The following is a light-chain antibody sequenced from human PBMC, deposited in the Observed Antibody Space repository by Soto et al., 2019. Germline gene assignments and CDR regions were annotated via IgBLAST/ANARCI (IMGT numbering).Light chain of an antibody. CDR1: SSDVGGYNY. J-gene: IGLJ2*01. CDR2: DVS. CDR3: SSYTSSSTVV. V-gene: IGLV2-14*01. Sequence: QSVLTQPASVSGSPGQSITISCTGTSSDVGGYNYVYWYQQHPGKAPKLMIYDVSNRPSGVSNRFSGSKSGNTASLTISGLQAEDEADYYCSSYTSSSTVVFGGGTKVPVL.